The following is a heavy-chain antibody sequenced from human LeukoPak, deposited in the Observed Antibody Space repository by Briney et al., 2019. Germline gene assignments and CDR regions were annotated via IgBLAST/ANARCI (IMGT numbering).Heavy chain of an antibody. CDR3: ARESHYYDSSGYQGMDY. V-gene: IGHV1-18*01. Sequence: ASVKVSCKASVYTFTSYGISWVRQAPGQGLEWMGWISAYNGNTNYAQKLQGRVTMTTDTSTSTAYMELRSLRSDDTAVYYCARESHYYDSSGYQGMDYWGQGTLVTVSS. D-gene: IGHD3-22*01. CDR1: VYTFTSYG. J-gene: IGHJ4*02. CDR2: ISAYNGNT.